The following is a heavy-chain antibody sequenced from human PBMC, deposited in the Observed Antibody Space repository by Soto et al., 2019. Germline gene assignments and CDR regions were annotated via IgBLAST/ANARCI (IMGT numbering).Heavy chain of an antibody. CDR2: IYPGDSDT. D-gene: IGHD2-2*01. J-gene: IGHJ4*02. CDR3: ARHLSIVVVPAAIDY. V-gene: IGHV5-51*01. CDR1: GYSFTSYW. Sequence: GESLKISCKGSGYSFTSYWIGWVRQMPGKGLEWMGIIYPGDSDTRYSPSFQGQVTISADKSISTAYLQWSSLKASDTAMYYCARHLSIVVVPAAIDYWGQGTLVTVSS.